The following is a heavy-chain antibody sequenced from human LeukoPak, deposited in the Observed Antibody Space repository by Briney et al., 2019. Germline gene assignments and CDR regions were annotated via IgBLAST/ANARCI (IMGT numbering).Heavy chain of an antibody. CDR2: MNPNSGNT. V-gene: IGHV1-8*01. Sequence: ASVKVSCKASGYTFTSYDINWVRQATGQGLEWMGWMNPNSGNTGYAQKFQGRVTITADKSTSTAYMELSSLRSEDTAVYYCARDGPGYSSSWYPDWGQGTLVTVSS. J-gene: IGHJ4*02. D-gene: IGHD6-13*01. CDR3: ARDGPGYSSSWYPD. CDR1: GYTFTSYD.